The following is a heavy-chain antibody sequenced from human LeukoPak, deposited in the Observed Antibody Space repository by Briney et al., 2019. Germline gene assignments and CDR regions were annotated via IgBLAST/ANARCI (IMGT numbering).Heavy chain of an antibody. CDR2: ISGGSTYT. CDR1: GFTFSSYT. V-gene: IGHV3-21*01. D-gene: IGHD5-12*01. J-gene: IGHJ4*02. CDR3: ARVRDLYRDY. Sequence: PGGSLRLSCAVSGFTFSSYTMNWVRQAPGKGLEWVSSISGGSTYTFYADSVMGRFTISRDNAKNSLYLHMSSLRAEDTAVYYCARVRDLYRDYWGQGILVTVSS.